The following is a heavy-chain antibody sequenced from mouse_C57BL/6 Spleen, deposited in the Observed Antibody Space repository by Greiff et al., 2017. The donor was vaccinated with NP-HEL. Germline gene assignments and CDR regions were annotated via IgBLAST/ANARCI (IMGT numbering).Heavy chain of an antibody. CDR3: ATDYDYDAGAMDY. V-gene: IGHV1-19*01. D-gene: IGHD2-4*01. J-gene: IGHJ4*01. CDR1: GYTFTDYY. CDR2: INPYNGGT. Sequence: EVQLQQSGPVLVQPGASVKMSCKASGYTFTDYYLNWVKQSHGKSLEWIGVINPYNGGTSYNQKFKGKATLTVDKSSSTAYIELNSLTSEDSAVDYCATDYDYDAGAMDYWGQGTSVTVSS.